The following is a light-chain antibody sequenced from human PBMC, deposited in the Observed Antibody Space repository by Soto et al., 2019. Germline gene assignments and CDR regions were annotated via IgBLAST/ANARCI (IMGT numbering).Light chain of an antibody. J-gene: IGKJ1*01. CDR3: QQYERYST. V-gene: IGKV1-5*03. CDR2: KAS. Sequence: DYHGTHAPSTPSASVGDRVTITCRASQKIYTWLAWYQQKPGIAPKLLIHKASTLESGVPSRFSGSGYGTEFTLTISGLQPEDSATYYCQQYERYSTFGQGTKV. CDR1: QKIYTW.